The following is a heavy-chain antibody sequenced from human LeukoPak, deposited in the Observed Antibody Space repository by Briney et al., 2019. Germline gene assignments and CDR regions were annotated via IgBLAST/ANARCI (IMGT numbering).Heavy chain of an antibody. Sequence: SETLSFTCTVSGGSISSYYWSWIRQPPGKGLEWIGYIYYSGSTTYNPSLKSRVTISVDTSKNQFSLKLSSVTAADTAVYYCARSTIYDYYFDYWGQGTLVTVSS. CDR2: IYYSGST. V-gene: IGHV4-59*01. D-gene: IGHD5/OR15-5a*01. CDR3: ARSTIYDYYFDY. J-gene: IGHJ4*02. CDR1: GGSISSYY.